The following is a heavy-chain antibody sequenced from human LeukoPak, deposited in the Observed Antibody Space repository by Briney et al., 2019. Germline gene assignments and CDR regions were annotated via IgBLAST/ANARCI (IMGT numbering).Heavy chain of an antibody. CDR1: GGSFSGYY. CDR3: ARLCTNGVCYMGDY. Sequence: SETMSLTCAVYGGSFSGYYWSCISQPPGNGMEWIGEINHSGSTNYNPSLKSRVTISVDTSKNQFSLKLSSVTAADTAVYYCARLCTNGVCYMGDYWGQGTLVTVSS. D-gene: IGHD2-8*01. CDR2: INHSGST. J-gene: IGHJ4*02. V-gene: IGHV4-34*01.